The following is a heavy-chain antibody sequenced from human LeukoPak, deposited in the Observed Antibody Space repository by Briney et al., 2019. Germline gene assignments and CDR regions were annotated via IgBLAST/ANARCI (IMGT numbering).Heavy chain of an antibody. V-gene: IGHV3-48*04. CDR3: ARDPQLLSSSSGYYDY. J-gene: IGHJ4*02. Sequence: GGSLRLSCAASGFTFSSYSMNWVRQAPGKGLEWVSYISSSSSTIYYADSVKGRFTISRDNAKNSLYLQMNSLRAEDTAVYYCARDPQLLSSSSGYYDYRGQGTLVTVSS. CDR1: GFTFSSYS. D-gene: IGHD3-22*01. CDR2: ISSSSSTI.